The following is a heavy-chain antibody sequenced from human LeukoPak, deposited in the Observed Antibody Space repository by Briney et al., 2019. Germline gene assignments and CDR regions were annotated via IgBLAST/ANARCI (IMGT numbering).Heavy chain of an antibody. CDR2: ISSNGRSP. CDR1: GFSFSTYS. CDR3: VKSRGLAAAGHYYGMDV. V-gene: IGHV3-64D*06. D-gene: IGHD6-19*01. Sequence: GGSLRLSCAASGFSFSTYSMHWVRQAPGKGLEYVSGISSNGRSPYYADSVNGRFAISRDNSKNMVYLQVSSLRLEDTAVYYCVKSRGLAAAGHYYGMDVWGQGTTVTVSS. J-gene: IGHJ6*02.